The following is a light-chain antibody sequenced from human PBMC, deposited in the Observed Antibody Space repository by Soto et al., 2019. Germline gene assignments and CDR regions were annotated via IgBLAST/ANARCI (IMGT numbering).Light chain of an antibody. Sequence: DIQMTHSPSTLSASVGDMVTIACRASHSISTSLAWYQQKPGKSPRVLIYKAYSLESGVPSRFSGSGSGTEFTLTISSLTPSDLATYYCQHYDSYWQFGKGTKVDIK. V-gene: IGKV1-5*03. CDR2: KAY. CDR3: QHYDSYWQ. J-gene: IGKJ1*01. CDR1: HSISTS.